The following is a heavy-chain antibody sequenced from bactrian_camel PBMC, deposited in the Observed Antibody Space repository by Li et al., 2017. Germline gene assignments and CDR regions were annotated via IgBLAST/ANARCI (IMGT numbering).Heavy chain of an antibody. J-gene: IGHJ4*01. CDR1: GDIRTNGRTFSVSELC. Sequence: VQLVESGGESVQAGGSLRLSCAASGDIRTNGRTFSVSELCMGWFRQAPGKEREGVSLIYTGGSSPYYADSVKGRFTISVDNAKNPVMVYLKMPTLKPDDTAMYYCAAGSWVAGSLDEHDYAHWGQGTQVT. CDR2: IYTGGSSP. D-gene: IGHD6*01. V-gene: IGHV3S40*01. CDR3: AAGSWVAGSLDEHDYAH.